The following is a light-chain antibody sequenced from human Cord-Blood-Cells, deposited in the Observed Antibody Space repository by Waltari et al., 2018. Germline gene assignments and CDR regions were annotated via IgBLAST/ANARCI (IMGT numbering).Light chain of an antibody. CDR2: EVS. V-gene: IGLV2-14*01. J-gene: IGLJ3*02. Sequence: QSALTQPASVSGSPGQSITISCTGTSSDVGGYKHVSWYQQHPGKAPKLMIYEVSNRPSGVSNRFSGSKSGNTASLTISGLQAEDEADYYCSSYTSSSTRVFGGGTKLTVL. CDR3: SSYTSSSTRV. CDR1: SSDVGGYKH.